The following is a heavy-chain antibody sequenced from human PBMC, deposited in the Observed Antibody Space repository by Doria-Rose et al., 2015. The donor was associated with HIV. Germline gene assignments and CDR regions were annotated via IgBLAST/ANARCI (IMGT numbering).Heavy chain of an antibody. CDR3: ARARNYGFPHFFDF. Sequence: QVQLQESGPGLVRPSQTLSLTCTVSGDSISSGDSFWSWIRQPPGKGPEWIGYISSSGTTYYYPSVRVRLTISLDASKNQSSMNLNSVTAADTAVYYCARARNYGFPHFFDFWGQGTLVTVSS. CDR2: ISSSGTT. J-gene: IGHJ4*02. V-gene: IGHV4-30-4*01. CDR1: GDSISSGDSF. D-gene: IGHD3-10*01.